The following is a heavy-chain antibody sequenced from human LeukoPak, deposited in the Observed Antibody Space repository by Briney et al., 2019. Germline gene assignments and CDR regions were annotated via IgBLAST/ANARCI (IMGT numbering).Heavy chain of an antibody. J-gene: IGHJ1*01. CDR1: GGSISTYY. V-gene: IGHV4-59*01. Sequence: SETLSLTCTVSGGSISTYYWNWIRQPPGKGLEWIGYIYHSGSTNYNPSLQSRVTISVDTSKNRFSLNLNSVTAADTAVYYCARGGAARLHFQNWGQGTLVTVSS. CDR2: IYHSGST. D-gene: IGHD6-6*01. CDR3: ARGGAARLHFQN.